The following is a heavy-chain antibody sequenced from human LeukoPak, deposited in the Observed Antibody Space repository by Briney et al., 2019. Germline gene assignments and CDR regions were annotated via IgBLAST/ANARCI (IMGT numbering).Heavy chain of an antibody. CDR2: ISAYTGNT. V-gene: IGHV1-18*01. J-gene: IGHJ4*02. Sequence: ASVKVSCKSSGYSFTSYVFSWVRQAPGQGLEWMGWISAYTGNTNYAQKVQGRSSMSTDASTSTVYMELRSLRSDDTALYYCARDQSSGSGSYQVYWGQGTLVTVFS. CDR3: ARDQSSGSGSYQVY. D-gene: IGHD3-10*01. CDR1: GYSFTSYV.